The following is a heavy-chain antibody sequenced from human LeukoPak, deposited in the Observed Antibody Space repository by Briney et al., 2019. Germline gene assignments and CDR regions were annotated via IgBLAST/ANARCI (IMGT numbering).Heavy chain of an antibody. D-gene: IGHD3-10*01. Sequence: GGSLRLSCAASGFTFSTYGMSWVRQAPGKGLEWVSAISGSGGSTYYADSVKGRFTISRDNSKNTLYLQMNALRAEDTAVYYCAKSLSGTYPYYFDYWGQGTLVTVSS. J-gene: IGHJ4*02. CDR1: GFTFSTYG. V-gene: IGHV3-23*01. CDR3: AKSLSGTYPYYFDY. CDR2: ISGSGGST.